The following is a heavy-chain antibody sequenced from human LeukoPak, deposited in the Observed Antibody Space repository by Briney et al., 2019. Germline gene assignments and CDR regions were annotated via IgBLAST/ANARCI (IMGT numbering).Heavy chain of an antibody. CDR3: AKVISVASGKYYFDY. V-gene: IGHV1-18*01. Sequence: ASVKVSCKASGYTFTSYGISWVRQAPGQGLEWMGWISAYNSNTNYAQKLQGRVTMTTDTSTSTAFMELSGLRPDDTAVYYCAKVISVASGKYYFDYWGQGTLVTVSS. J-gene: IGHJ4*02. CDR2: ISAYNSNT. CDR1: GYTFTSYG. D-gene: IGHD3-10*01.